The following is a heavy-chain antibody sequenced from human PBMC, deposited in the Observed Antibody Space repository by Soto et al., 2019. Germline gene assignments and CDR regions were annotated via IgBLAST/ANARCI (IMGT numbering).Heavy chain of an antibody. Sequence: VQLVESGGTVVQPGGSLRLSCVGSGFTFSSYGMHWVRQAPGKGLACVAVISDTGSSHYYAASVEGRFTISRENSKNTLSLHMDRLRVEDTAVYYCAKDRGGDCPDNSCYFGADYWGQGTPVTVSS. V-gene: IGHV3-30*18. CDR1: GFTFSSYG. CDR2: ISDTGSSH. D-gene: IGHD2-2*01. J-gene: IGHJ4*02. CDR3: AKDRGGDCPDNSCYFGADY.